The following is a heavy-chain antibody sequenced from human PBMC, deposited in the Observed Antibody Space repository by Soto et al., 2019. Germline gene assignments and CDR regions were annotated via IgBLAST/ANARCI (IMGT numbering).Heavy chain of an antibody. J-gene: IGHJ5*01. CDR1: GFVFSSYG. CDR3: AKEVGFTSSTYFEGWFDS. CDR2: ISYDGRNK. V-gene: IGHV3-30*18. D-gene: IGHD3-9*01. Sequence: GGSLRLSCKASGFVFSSYGMHWVRQAPGKGLEWVAVISYDGRNKFYADSVKGRFTISRDNSNSTVLLQMNSLRPEDTAVYYFAKEVGFTSSTYFEGWFDSWGQGSLVTVSS.